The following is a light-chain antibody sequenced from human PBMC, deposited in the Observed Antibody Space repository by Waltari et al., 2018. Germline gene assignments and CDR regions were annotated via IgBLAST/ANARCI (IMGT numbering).Light chain of an antibody. CDR2: DAY. J-gene: IGKJ1*01. CDR3: QKYGTLPAT. CDR1: QSVSRT. V-gene: IGKV3-20*01. Sequence: EIVLTQSPGTLSLSPGERATLSCRASQSVSRTLAWYQQKPGQAPRRLIYDAYTRATGIPDRFSGSGSGTDFSLTISRLEPEDFAVYYCQKYGTLPATFGQGTKVEIK.